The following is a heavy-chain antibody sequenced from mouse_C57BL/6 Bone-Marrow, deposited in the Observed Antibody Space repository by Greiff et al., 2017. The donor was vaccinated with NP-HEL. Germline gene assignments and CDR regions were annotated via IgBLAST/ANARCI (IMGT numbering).Heavy chain of an antibody. V-gene: IGHV5-12*01. J-gene: IGHJ4*01. CDR2: LSNGGGST. Sequence: DVKLVESGGGLVQPGGSLKLSCAASGFTFSDYYMYWVRQTPEKRLEWVAYLSNGGGSTYYPDTVKGRFTISRDNDKNTLYLQMSRLKSEDTAMYYSARHGYYTYFYAMDYWGQGTSVTVSS. CDR3: ARHGYYTYFYAMDY. D-gene: IGHD2-12*01. CDR1: GFTFSDYY.